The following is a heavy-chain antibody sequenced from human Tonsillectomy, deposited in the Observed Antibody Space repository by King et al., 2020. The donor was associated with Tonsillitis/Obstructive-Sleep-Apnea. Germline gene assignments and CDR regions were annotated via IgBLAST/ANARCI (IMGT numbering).Heavy chain of an antibody. D-gene: IGHD3-3*01. CDR2: ISGSGGGST. V-gene: IGHV3-23*04. J-gene: IGHJ5*02. CDR1: GFTFSSYA. Sequence: QLVQSGGGLVQPGGSLRLSCAASGFTFSSYAMSWVRQAPGKGLEWVSGISGSGGGSTYYADSVKGRFSISRDNSKNSLYLQMNSLRAEDTAVYNCAKDKRFSVGNWFDPWGQGTLVTVSS. CDR3: AKDKRFSVGNWFDP.